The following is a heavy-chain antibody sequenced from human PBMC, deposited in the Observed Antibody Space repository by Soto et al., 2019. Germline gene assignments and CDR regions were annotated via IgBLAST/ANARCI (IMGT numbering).Heavy chain of an antibody. CDR1: GFTFSSYS. Sequence: EVQLVESGGGLVQPGGSLRLSCAASGFTFSSYSMNWVRQAPGKGLEWVSYISSSSTTKYYADSVKGRFTISRDNAKNALYLQMNSLRAEDTAVYYCSRAGCIGSNCLNWFAPWGQGTLVTVSS. J-gene: IGHJ5*02. D-gene: IGHD2-15*01. CDR3: SRAGCIGSNCLNWFAP. V-gene: IGHV3-48*01. CDR2: ISSSSTTK.